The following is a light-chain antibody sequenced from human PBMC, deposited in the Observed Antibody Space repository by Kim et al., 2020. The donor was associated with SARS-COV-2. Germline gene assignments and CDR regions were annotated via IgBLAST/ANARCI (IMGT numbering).Light chain of an antibody. CDR1: QGITTY. CDR3: QQYYSYPLT. J-gene: IGKJ4*01. V-gene: IGKV1-8*01. CDR2: GSS. Sequence: AVRLTQSPSTVSVSTGERVTITCRASQGITTYLAWYQQKPGEAPKLLIFGSSVLHSGVPSRFTGSGAGTDFSLTINSVQSEDFATYYCQQYYSYPLTFGGGTKVDIK.